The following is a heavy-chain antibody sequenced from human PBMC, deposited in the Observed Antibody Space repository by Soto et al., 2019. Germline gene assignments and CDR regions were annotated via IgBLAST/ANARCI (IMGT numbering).Heavy chain of an antibody. V-gene: IGHV4-59*01. CDR1: GGSFSSYY. CDR2: IYYSGST. D-gene: IGHD3-10*01. Sequence: SETLSLTCAVYGGSFSSYYWSWIRQPPGKGLEWIGYIYYSGSTNYNPSLKSRVTISVDTSKNQFSLKLSSVTAADTAVYYCARAPRGNYGYPSYFDYWGQGTLVTVSS. J-gene: IGHJ4*02. CDR3: ARAPRGNYGYPSYFDY.